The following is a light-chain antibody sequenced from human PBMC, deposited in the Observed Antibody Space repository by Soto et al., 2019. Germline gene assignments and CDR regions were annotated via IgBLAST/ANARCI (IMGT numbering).Light chain of an antibody. J-gene: IGKJ1*01. Sequence: DIHMTQSPSTLSASVGDRVTITCRASQSISSWLAWYQQKPGKAPKLLIYKASSLESGVPSRFSGSGSGTDFTLTISSLQPDDFATYYCQQYYSYWTCGQGTKVEI. CDR1: QSISSW. V-gene: IGKV1-5*03. CDR2: KAS. CDR3: QQYYSYWT.